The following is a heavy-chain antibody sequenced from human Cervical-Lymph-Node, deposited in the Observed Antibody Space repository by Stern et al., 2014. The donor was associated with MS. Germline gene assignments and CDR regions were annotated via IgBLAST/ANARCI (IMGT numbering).Heavy chain of an antibody. CDR2: TYSGGNT. CDR3: ALTRETDEYLHH. CDR1: GFTVSGNY. J-gene: IGHJ1*01. V-gene: IGHV3-53*01. Sequence: VQLVQSGGGLIQPGGSLRLSCAASGFTVSGNYVTWVRQAPGKGLEWVSVTYSGGNTYYADSVQGRFTVSRDNSRNTLFLQMNGLRAEDTAVYYCALTRETDEYLHHWGQGTLVTVSS.